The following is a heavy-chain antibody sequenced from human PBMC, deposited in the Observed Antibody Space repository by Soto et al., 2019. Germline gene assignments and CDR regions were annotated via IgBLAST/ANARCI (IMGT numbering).Heavy chain of an antibody. CDR3: ATESITMVRGVIKDHYYYGMDV. J-gene: IGHJ6*02. V-gene: IGHV1-24*01. CDR1: GYTLTELS. CDR2: FDPEDGET. D-gene: IGHD3-10*01. Sequence: ASVKVSCKVSGYTLTELSMHWVRQAPGKGLEWMGGFDPEDGETIYAQKFQGRVTMTEDTSTDTAYMELSSLRSEDTAVYYCATESITMVRGVIKDHYYYGMDVWGQGTTVTVSS.